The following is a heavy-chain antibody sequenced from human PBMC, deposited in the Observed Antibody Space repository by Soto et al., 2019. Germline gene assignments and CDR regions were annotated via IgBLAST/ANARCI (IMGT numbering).Heavy chain of an antibody. Sequence: EVQRVESGGGLIQPGGSLRLSCAASGFTVSSNYMSWVRQAPGKGLEWVSVIYSGGSTYYADSVKGRFTISRDNSKNTLYLQMNSLRAEDTAVYYCARDPSPDGYYGMDVWGQGTTVTVSS. CDR2: IYSGGST. V-gene: IGHV3-53*01. CDR3: ARDPSPDGYYGMDV. J-gene: IGHJ6*02. CDR1: GFTVSSNY.